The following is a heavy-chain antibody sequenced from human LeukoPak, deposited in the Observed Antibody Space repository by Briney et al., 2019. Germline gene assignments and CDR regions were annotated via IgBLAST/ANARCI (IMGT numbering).Heavy chain of an antibody. CDR1: GGSISSYY. CDR3: ARALGWVDY. V-gene: IGHV4-59*01. Sequence: SETLSLTCTASGGSISSYYWSWIRQPPGKGLEWIGYIYYSGSTNYNPSLKSRVTISVDTSKNQFSLKLSSVTAADTAVYYCARALGWVDYWGQGTLVTVSS. D-gene: IGHD2-15*01. CDR2: IYYSGST. J-gene: IGHJ4*02.